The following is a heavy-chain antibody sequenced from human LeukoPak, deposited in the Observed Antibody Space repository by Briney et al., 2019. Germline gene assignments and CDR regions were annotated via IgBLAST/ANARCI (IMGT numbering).Heavy chain of an antibody. CDR2: IYYSGST. D-gene: IGHD3-22*01. CDR3: ARDQASPYYYDSSGYYPNYYYYGMDV. V-gene: IGHV4-61*01. CDR1: GGSVSSGSYY. Sequence: SETLSLTCTDSGGSVSSGSYYWSWIRQPPGKGLEWIGYIYYSGSTNYNPSLKSRVTISVDTSKNQFSLKLSSVTAADTAVYYCARDQASPYYYDSSGYYPNYYYYGMDVWGQGTTATVSS. J-gene: IGHJ6*02.